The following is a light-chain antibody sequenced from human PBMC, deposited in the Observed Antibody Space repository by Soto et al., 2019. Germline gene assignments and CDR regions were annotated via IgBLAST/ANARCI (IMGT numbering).Light chain of an antibody. CDR1: QSVSGN. CDR2: GAS. Sequence: EIVMTQSPATLSVSPGERATLSCRASQSVSGNLAWYQHKPGQAPRLLIYGASTRATGIPARFSGSGSGTEFTLTISSLQSEDFAVYYCQQRSNWLTFGGGTKVEIK. J-gene: IGKJ4*01. CDR3: QQRSNWLT. V-gene: IGKV3-15*01.